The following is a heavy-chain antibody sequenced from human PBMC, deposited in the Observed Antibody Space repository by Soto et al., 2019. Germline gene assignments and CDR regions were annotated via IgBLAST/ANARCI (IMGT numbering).Heavy chain of an antibody. D-gene: IGHD5-18*01. CDR2: IYWDDDK. CDR1: GGSISGYY. J-gene: IGHJ4*02. Sequence: TLSLTCTVSGGSISGYYWSWIRQPPGKGLEWIALIYWDDDKRYSPSLNSRLTITKDTSKNQVVLTMTNMDPVDTATYYCAHGTRVRGCSYGYRSLDFDYWGQGTLVTVSS. CDR3: AHGTRVRGCSYGYRSLDFDY. V-gene: IGHV2-5*08.